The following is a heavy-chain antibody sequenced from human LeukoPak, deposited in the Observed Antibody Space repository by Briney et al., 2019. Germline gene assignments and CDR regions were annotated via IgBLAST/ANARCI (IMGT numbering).Heavy chain of an antibody. CDR2: IYTSGNT. V-gene: IGHV4-4*07. J-gene: IGHJ6*03. CDR3: ARVPRSYYYYYMDV. Sequence: SETLSLTCTVSGGSISGYYWSWIRQPAGKGLEWIGRIYTSGNTNYNPSLKSRVTMSVDTSKNQLSLKLSSVTAADTAVYYCARVPRSYYYYYMDVWGKGTTVTVSS. CDR1: GGSISGYY.